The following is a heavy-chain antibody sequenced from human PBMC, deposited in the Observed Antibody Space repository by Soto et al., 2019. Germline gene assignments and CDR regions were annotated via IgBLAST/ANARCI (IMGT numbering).Heavy chain of an antibody. CDR1: GFTVSSNY. CDR2: NYSGGST. J-gene: IGHJ6*02. Sequence: GSLRLSCAASGFTVSSNYMSWVRQAPGKGLEWVSVNYSGGSTYYADSAKGRFTISRDNSKNTLYLQMNTLRAEDTAVYYCASDGGYYGSGSYYLVYGMDVWGQGTTVTVS. CDR3: ASDGGYYGSGSYYLVYGMDV. V-gene: IGHV3-53*01. D-gene: IGHD3-10*01.